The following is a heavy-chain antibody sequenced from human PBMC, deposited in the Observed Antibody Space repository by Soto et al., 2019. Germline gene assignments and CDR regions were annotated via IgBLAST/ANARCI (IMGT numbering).Heavy chain of an antibody. V-gene: IGHV3-23*01. CDR2: ISVSGVST. CDR3: SKASPVLRYFDWSREGWFDP. Sequence: PGGYLRLPCGASGFTLSQYAMRLGRQAPGKGQECVSAISVSGVSTSFAFSVNGRFTISRYNSKNTLYLQMNSLRAEDTAVYYCSKASPVLRYFDWSREGWFDPWGQGTLVTVSS. J-gene: IGHJ5*02. CDR1: GFTLSQYA. D-gene: IGHD3-9*01.